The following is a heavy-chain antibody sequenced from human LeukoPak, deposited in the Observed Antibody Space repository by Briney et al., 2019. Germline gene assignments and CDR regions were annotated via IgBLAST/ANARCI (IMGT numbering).Heavy chain of an antibody. V-gene: IGHV3-21*01. Sequence: GGSLRLSCAASGFTFSSYSMNRVRQAPGKGLEWVSSISSSSSYIYYADSVKGRFTISRDNAKNSLYLQMNSLRAEDTAVYYCARVSRQSARTHFDYWGQGTLVTVSS. CDR1: GFTFSSYS. CDR2: ISSSSSYI. J-gene: IGHJ4*02. CDR3: ARVSRQSARTHFDY. D-gene: IGHD6-6*01.